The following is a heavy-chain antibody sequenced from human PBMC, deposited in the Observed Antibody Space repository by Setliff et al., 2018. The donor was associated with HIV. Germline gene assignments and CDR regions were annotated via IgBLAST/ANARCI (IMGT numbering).Heavy chain of an antibody. CDR1: GGSISSYY. V-gene: IGHV4-59*01. CDR3: ARIFGDQGYYYGMDV. J-gene: IGHJ6*02. Sequence: SETLSLTCTVSGGSISSYYCSWIRQPPGKGLEWIGYISYSGSTNYNPSLKSRVTISVDTSKNQFSLKLSSVISADTAAYYCARIFGDQGYYYGMDVWGQGTTVTVSS. CDR2: ISYSGST. D-gene: IGHD3-3*01.